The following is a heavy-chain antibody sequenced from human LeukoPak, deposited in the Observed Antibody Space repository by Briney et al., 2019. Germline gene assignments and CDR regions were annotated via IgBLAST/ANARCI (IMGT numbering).Heavy chain of an antibody. V-gene: IGHV1-18*01. J-gene: IGHJ6*02. Sequence: ASVKVSCKASGYTFTSYGISWVRQAPGQGLEWMGWISAYNGNTNYAQKLQGRVTMTTDTSTSTAYMELRSLRSDDTAVYYCARRQGSGSYYIPPYYYYGMDVWGQGTTVTVSS. CDR1: GYTFTSYG. CDR2: ISAYNGNT. CDR3: ARRQGSGSYYIPPYYYYGMDV. D-gene: IGHD3-10*01.